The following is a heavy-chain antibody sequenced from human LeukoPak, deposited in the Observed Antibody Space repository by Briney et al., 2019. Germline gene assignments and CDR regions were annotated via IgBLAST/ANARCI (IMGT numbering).Heavy chain of an antibody. CDR3: ATIGSSGWYYFDY. V-gene: IGHV1-69*13. J-gene: IGHJ4*02. CDR2: IIPIFGTA. Sequence: VASVKVSCKASGGTFSSYAISWVRQAPGQGLEWVGGIIPIFGTANYAQKFQGRVTITADESTSTAYMELSSLRSEDTAVYYCATIGSSGWYYFDYWGQGTLVTVSS. D-gene: IGHD6-19*01. CDR1: GGTFSSYA.